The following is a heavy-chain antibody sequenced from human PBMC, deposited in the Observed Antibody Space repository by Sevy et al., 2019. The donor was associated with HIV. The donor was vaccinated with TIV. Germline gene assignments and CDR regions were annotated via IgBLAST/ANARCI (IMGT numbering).Heavy chain of an antibody. D-gene: IGHD3-22*01. CDR2: ISGNGGST. Sequence: GGCLRLSCAASAFTFSNYAMSWVRQAPGKGLEWVSAISGNGGSTDYADSVKGRFTISRDNSKDTLYLQMNSLRAEDTAAFYCAKVRLSDYYDSSAYHDMDVWGQGTTVSVSS. CDR3: AKVRLSDYYDSSAYHDMDV. CDR1: AFTFSNYA. V-gene: IGHV3-23*01. J-gene: IGHJ6*02.